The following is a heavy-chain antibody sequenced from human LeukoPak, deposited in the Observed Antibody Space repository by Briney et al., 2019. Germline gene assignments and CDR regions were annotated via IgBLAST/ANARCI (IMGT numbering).Heavy chain of an antibody. CDR2: IYYSGST. J-gene: IGHJ4*02. D-gene: IGHD2-2*01. V-gene: IGHV4-59*12. CDR1: GGSISSYY. CDR3: ARAGGLKYLSFDY. Sequence: SETLSLTCTVSGGSISSYYWSWIRQPPGKGLEWIGYIYYSGSTNYNPSLKSRVTISVDTSKNQFSLKLSSVTAADTAVYYCARAGGLKYLSFDYWGQGTLVTVSS.